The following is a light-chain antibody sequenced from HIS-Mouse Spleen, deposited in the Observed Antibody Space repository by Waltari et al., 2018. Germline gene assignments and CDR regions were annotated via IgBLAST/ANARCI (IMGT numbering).Light chain of an antibody. CDR2: EVS. CDR3: SSYTSSSTYVV. J-gene: IGLJ2*01. V-gene: IGLV2-14*01. CDR1: SSDVGGYNY. Sequence: QSALTQPASVSGSPGQSITISCTGTSSDVGGYNYFSWYQQHPGKAPKLMIYEVSNRSSGVSNRFSGSKSGNTASLTISGLQAEDEADYYCSSYTSSSTYVVFGGGTKLTVL.